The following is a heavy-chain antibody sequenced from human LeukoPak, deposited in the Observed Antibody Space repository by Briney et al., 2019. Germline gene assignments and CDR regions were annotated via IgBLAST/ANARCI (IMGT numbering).Heavy chain of an antibody. CDR2: ISYDGSNK. J-gene: IGHJ4*02. CDR1: GFTFSSYA. V-gene: IGHV3-30*04. D-gene: IGHD1-26*01. Sequence: GGSLRLSCAASGFTFSSYAMHWVRQAPGKGLEWVAVISYDGSNKYYADSVKGRFTISRDNSKNTLYLQMNSLRAEGTAVYYCARDSSGSYYFLDYWGQGTLVTVSS. CDR3: ARDSSGSYYFLDY.